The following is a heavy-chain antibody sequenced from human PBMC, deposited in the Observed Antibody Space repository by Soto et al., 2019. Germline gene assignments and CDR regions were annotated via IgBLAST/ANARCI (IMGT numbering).Heavy chain of an antibody. J-gene: IGHJ3*02. CDR3: ARVFPALWDIVATPDAFDI. CDR2: INAYNGNT. D-gene: IGHD5-12*01. V-gene: IGHV1-18*01. CDR1: GYTFTSYG. Sequence: GASVKVSCKASGYTFTSYGISWVRQAPGQGLEWMGWINAYNGNTNYAQKLQGRVTMTTDTSTSTAYMELRSLRSDDTAVYYCARVFPALWDIVATPDAFDIWGQGTMVTVSS.